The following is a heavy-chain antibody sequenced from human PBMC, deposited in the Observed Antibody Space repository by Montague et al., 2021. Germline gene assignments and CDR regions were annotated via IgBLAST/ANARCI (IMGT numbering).Heavy chain of an antibody. D-gene: IGHD5-18*01. V-gene: IGHV3-74*01. CDR3: VRDRPTAWFDS. CDR1: GFSFSSLW. CDR2: ITSDGSDT. Sequence: SLRLSCAASGFSFSSLWMHWVRQAPGKGLVWVSQITSDGSDTNYADSVKGRFTISRDNAKSTLYLQMNSLRDEDTVVYYCVRDRPTAWFDSWGQGTLVTVSS. J-gene: IGHJ5*01.